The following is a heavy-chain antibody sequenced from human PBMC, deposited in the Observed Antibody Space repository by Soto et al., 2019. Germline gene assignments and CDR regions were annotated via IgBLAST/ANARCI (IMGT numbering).Heavy chain of an antibody. CDR1: GFRFDGYA. CDR3: AKDVAAAGTVWYFDL. J-gene: IGHJ2*01. V-gene: IGHV3-9*01. D-gene: IGHD6-13*01. CDR2: ISWNSGII. Sequence: PGGSLRLSCAVSGFRFDGYAMHWVRQAPGKGLEWVSGISWNSGIIGYADSVKGRFTISRDNAENSLYLHMNSLRVEDTALYYCAKDVAAAGTVWYFDLWGRGTLVTVSS.